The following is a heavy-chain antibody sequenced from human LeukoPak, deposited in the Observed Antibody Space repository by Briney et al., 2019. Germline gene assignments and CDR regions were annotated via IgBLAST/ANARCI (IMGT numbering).Heavy chain of an antibody. D-gene: IGHD2-2*03. CDR2: ISGSGDII. CDR3: APSRGLDMIFND. V-gene: IGHV3-23*01. CDR1: GFAFSSYA. J-gene: IGHJ4*02. Sequence: GGSLRLSCAASGFAFSSYAMTWVRQVPGKGLEWVSSISGSGDIIYYADSVKGRFTISRDNSKNTLHVQMNSLRAEDTAVYYCAPSRGLDMIFNDWGQGTLVTVSS.